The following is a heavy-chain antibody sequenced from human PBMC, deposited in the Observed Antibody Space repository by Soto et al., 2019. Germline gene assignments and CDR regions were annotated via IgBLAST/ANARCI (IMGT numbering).Heavy chain of an antibody. J-gene: IGHJ4*02. D-gene: IGHD3-10*01. V-gene: IGHV4-4*02. CDR3: ARESVTGSYGDYFDY. Sequence: QVQLQESGPGLVKPSGTLSLTCAVSVGSISSSNWWSWVRQPPGKGLEWIGEIYHSGSTNYNPSLKSRVTISVDKSKNQFSLKLSSVTAADTAVYYCARESVTGSYGDYFDYWGQGTLVTVSS. CDR1: VGSISSSNW. CDR2: IYHSGST.